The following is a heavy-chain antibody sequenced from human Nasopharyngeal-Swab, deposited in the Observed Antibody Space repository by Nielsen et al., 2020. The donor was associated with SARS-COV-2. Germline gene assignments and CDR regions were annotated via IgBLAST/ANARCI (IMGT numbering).Heavy chain of an antibody. V-gene: IGHV3-23*01. D-gene: IGHD7-27*01. CDR3: AKQSANWGSYFDY. J-gene: IGHJ4*02. CDR2: ISAASVNT. Sequence: GESLKISCAASGFTFSSYAMSWVRQAPGKGLEWVSAISAASVNTQYANSVKGRFTISRDNSKNTLYLQMNTLRAEDTAIYYCAKQSANWGSYFDYWGQGTLVTVPS. CDR1: GFTFSSYA.